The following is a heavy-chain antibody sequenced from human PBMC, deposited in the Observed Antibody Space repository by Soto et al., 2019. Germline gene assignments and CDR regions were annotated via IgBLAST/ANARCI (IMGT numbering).Heavy chain of an antibody. J-gene: IGHJ6*02. V-gene: IGHV1-2*06. CDR2: INPNTGDT. CDR3: ARDVWPYYYDSSGYYYYGMDV. CDR1: GYTFTDYH. Sequence: ASVKVSCKASGYTFTDYHIHWVRQAPGQGLEWLARINPNTGDTNSAQNFQGRVSVTWDSSTSTAYMELNSLTSDDTAAYYCARDVWPYYYDSSGYYYYGMDVWG. D-gene: IGHD3-22*01.